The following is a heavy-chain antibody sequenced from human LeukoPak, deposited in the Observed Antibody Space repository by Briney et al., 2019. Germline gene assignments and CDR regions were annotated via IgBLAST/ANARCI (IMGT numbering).Heavy chain of an antibody. V-gene: IGHV3-23*01. D-gene: IGHD2-15*01. CDR3: AKELVVVAATSSGAFDI. CDR1: GFTFSSYA. Sequence: GGSLRLSCAASGFTFSSYAMSWVRQAPGKGLEWVSAISGSGGSTYYADSVKGRFTISRDNSKNTLYLQMNSLRAEDTAVYYCAKELVVVAATSSGAFDIWGQGTMVTVSS. J-gene: IGHJ3*02. CDR2: ISGSGGST.